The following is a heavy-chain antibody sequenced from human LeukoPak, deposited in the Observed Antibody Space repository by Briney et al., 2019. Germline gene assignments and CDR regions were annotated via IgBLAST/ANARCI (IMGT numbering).Heavy chain of an antibody. CDR3: ASLAAADRNYYDSSGVDY. J-gene: IGHJ4*02. D-gene: IGHD3-22*01. CDR2: IIPILGIA. CDR1: GGTFSSYA. Sequence: SVKVSCMAPGGTFSSYAISWVRQAPGQGLEWMGRIIPILGIANYAQKFQGRVTITAEKSTSTAYMELSSLRSEDTAVYYCASLAAADRNYYDSSGVDYWGQGTLVTVSS. V-gene: IGHV1-69*10.